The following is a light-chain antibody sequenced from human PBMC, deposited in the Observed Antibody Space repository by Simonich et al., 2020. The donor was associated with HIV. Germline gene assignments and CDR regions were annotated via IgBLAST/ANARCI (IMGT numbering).Light chain of an antibody. V-gene: IGKV3-11*01. CDR3: QQRSNWPPSLT. CDR2: AAS. CDR1: QSVGSY. Sequence: EIVLTQSPATLSLSPGERAALSCRASQSVGSYLAWYHQQPGQAPRLLIYAASNRATGIPARFSGSGSGTDFTLTISSLEPEDFAVYFCQQRSNWPPSLTFGGGTKVEIK. J-gene: IGKJ4*01.